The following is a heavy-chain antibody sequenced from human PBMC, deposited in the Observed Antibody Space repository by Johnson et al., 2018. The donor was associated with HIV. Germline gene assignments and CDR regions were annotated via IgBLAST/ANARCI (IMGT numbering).Heavy chain of an antibody. J-gene: IGHJ3*02. CDR3: TTGRPSSAAFDI. Sequence: QMLLVESGGGVVQPGGSLRLSCAASGFTFSSYGMHWVRHAPGKELEWDTVFYGGGSTYYADAVKGRFTITRDNSKNTRYLQMNSLKTEDSAVYYCTTGRPSSAAFDIWGQGTMVTVSS. CDR1: GFTFSSYG. V-gene: IGHV3-NL1*01. CDR2: FYGGGST.